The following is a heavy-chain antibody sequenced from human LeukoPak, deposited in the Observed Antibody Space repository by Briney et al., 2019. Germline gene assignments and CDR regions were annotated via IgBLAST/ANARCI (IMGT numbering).Heavy chain of an antibody. CDR1: GFTFSSYS. Sequence: GGSLRLSCAASGFTFSSYSMNWVRQAPGKGLEWVSSISSSSSYIYYADSVKGRFTISRDNAKNSLYLQMNSLRAEDTAVYYCARDPGNTVPSCYPCDAFDIWGQGTMVTVSS. D-gene: IGHD2-2*01. CDR2: ISSSSSYI. J-gene: IGHJ3*02. V-gene: IGHV3-21*01. CDR3: ARDPGNTVPSCYPCDAFDI.